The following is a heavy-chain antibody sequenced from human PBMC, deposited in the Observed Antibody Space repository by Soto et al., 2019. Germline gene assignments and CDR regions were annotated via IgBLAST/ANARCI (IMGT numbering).Heavy chain of an antibody. Sequence: QVQLVQSGAEVKKPGASVKVSCKASGYTFTSYDINWVRQATGQGLEWMGWMNPNSGNTGYAQKFQGRVTMTRNTSISTADIELSSLISEDTAVYYCARGAKGVGAINDAFDIWGQETMVTVSS. J-gene: IGHJ3*02. D-gene: IGHD1-26*01. CDR2: MNPNSGNT. V-gene: IGHV1-8*01. CDR1: GYTFTSYD. CDR3: ARGAKGVGAINDAFDI.